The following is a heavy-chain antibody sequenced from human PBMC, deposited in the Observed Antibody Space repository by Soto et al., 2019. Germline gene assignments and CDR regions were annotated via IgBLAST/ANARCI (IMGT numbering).Heavy chain of an antibody. V-gene: IGHV4-59*06. CDR3: AGGYYDVLPAHHWFDN. D-gene: IGHD3-9*01. J-gene: IGHJ5*02. Sequence: PAETLSLTCNVSGGSINGYYWSWIRQPPGKGLEWIGYIFYGGSNYYNPSLKSRVAISIDTSKNQFSLKLRSVTAADTAVYYCAGGYYDVLPAHHWFDNLGQGNTVTVSA. CDR2: IFYGGSN. CDR1: GGSINGYY.